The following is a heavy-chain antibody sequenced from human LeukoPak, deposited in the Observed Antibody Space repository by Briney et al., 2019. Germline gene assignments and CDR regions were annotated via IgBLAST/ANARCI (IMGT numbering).Heavy chain of an antibody. D-gene: IGHD4-17*01. CDR1: GFTFSSYA. J-gene: IGHJ6*03. CDR2: ISGSGGST. V-gene: IGHV3-23*01. Sequence: GGSLRLSCAASGFTFSSYAMHWVRQAPGKGLEWVSAISGSGGSTYYADSVKGRFTISRDNSKNTLYLQMNSLRAEDTAVYYCAKGGYGDYYYYMDVWGKGTTVTVSS. CDR3: AKGGYGDYYYYMDV.